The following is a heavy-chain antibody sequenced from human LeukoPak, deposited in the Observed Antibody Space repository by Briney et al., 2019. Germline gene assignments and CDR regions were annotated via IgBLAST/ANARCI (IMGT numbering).Heavy chain of an antibody. V-gene: IGHV3-48*01. CDR3: ARHQAYSFDY. J-gene: IGHJ4*02. Sequence: GGSLRLSCAASGFTFGAYSMNWVRQAPEKGLEWVSYIGSSSSPIYYADSVKGRFTISRDNAKDSLYLQMDGLRAEDTAVYYCARHQAYSFDYWGQGTLVTVSS. CDR2: IGSSSSPI. D-gene: IGHD4-11*01. CDR1: GFTFGAYS.